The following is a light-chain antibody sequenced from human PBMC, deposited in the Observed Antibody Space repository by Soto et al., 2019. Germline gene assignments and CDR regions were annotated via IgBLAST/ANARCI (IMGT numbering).Light chain of an antibody. CDR3: QQYGSSRGT. V-gene: IGKV3-20*01. Sequence: EVVLTQSPGTLSLTPRERATLSCRASQSVSSSLAWYQQKTGQAPRLLISGASSRATGIPDRFSGSGSETDFTLTISRLEPEDFARYYCQQYGSSRGTFGQGTKVDI. CDR2: GAS. J-gene: IGKJ1*01. CDR1: QSVSSS.